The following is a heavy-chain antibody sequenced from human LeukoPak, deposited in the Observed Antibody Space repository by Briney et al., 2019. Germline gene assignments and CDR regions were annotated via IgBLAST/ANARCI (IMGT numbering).Heavy chain of an antibody. Sequence: PGGSLRLSRAASGFTFSSHWMTWVRQAPGKGLEWVANIEQDGSEKYYVDSVKGRFTISRDNAKNSLYLQMNSLRAEDAAVYYCARGAHLGYWGQGTLVTVSS. CDR3: ARGAHLGY. V-gene: IGHV3-7*01. J-gene: IGHJ4*02. CDR1: GFTFSSHW. CDR2: IEQDGSEK.